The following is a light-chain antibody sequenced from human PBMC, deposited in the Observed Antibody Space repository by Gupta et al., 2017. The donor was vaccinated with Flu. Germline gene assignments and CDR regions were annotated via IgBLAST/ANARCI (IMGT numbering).Light chain of an antibody. CDR2: EVT. V-gene: IGLV2-14*01. Sequence: QSALTQPASVSGSPGQSITISCTGTNSDVGGYNYVSWYQQYPGKVPKLMIYEVTNRPSGVSNRFSGSKSGNSASLTITGLQAEDEAVYYCSSYADSATLIFGTGTKVSVL. J-gene: IGLJ1*01. CDR1: NSDVGGYNY. CDR3: SSYADSATLI.